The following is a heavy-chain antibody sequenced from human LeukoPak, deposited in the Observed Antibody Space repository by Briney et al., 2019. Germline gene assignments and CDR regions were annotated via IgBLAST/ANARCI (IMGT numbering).Heavy chain of an antibody. D-gene: IGHD2-2*01. Sequence: GGSLRLSCAASGFTFGDYYMSWIRQAPGKGLEWVSYISGSGSTIYYADSVKGRFTISRDNANKSLYLQMNSLRAEDTAVYYCARDPLYCSSTSCYDYWGQGTLVTVSS. CDR3: ARDPLYCSSTSCYDY. CDR1: GFTFGDYY. J-gene: IGHJ4*02. V-gene: IGHV3-11*04. CDR2: ISGSGSTI.